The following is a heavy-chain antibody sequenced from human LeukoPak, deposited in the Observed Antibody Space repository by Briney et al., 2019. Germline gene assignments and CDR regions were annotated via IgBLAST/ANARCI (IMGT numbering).Heavy chain of an antibody. CDR3: ARVKRWLQWGYFDY. CDR1: GGSISSSSYY. J-gene: IGHJ4*02. Sequence: PSETLSLTCTVSGGSISSSSYYWGWIRQPPGKGLEWIGSIYYSGSTYYNPSLKSRVTISVDTSKNQFSLKLSSVTAADTAVYYCARVKRWLQWGYFDYWGQGTLVTVSS. CDR2: IYYSGST. V-gene: IGHV4-39*07. D-gene: IGHD5-24*01.